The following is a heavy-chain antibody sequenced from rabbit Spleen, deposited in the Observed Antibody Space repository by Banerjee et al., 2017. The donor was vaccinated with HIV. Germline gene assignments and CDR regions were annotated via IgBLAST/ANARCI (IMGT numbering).Heavy chain of an antibody. J-gene: IGHJ3*01. Sequence: QEQLVESGGGLVQPEGSLTLTCKASGFDFSSNAMCWVRQAPGKGLEWIACIYTGSSGSTYYANWANGRFTISSHNAQNTLYLQLTSLTAADTGTYFCARDLDGVIGWNFGWWGQGTLVTVS. V-gene: IGHV1S47*01. CDR1: GFDFSSNA. CDR3: ARDLDGVIGWNFGW. CDR2: IYTGSSGST. D-gene: IGHD4-1*01.